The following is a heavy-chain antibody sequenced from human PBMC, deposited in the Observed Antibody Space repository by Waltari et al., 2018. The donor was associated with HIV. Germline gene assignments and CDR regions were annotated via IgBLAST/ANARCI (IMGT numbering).Heavy chain of an antibody. J-gene: IGHJ4*02. D-gene: IGHD3-10*01. CDR2: INQSGNT. CDR1: GGSLSQNF. Sequence: QVQLQQWGAGLLKPSETLSLTCAVYGGSLSQNFWSWIRQLPGKGLEWIGEINQSGNTRYNPSLKSRVTTSVDTSKKQFSLKLRSVTAADTAMYYCARVVGGGHFDSWGQG. CDR3: ARVVGGGHFDS. V-gene: IGHV4-34*02.